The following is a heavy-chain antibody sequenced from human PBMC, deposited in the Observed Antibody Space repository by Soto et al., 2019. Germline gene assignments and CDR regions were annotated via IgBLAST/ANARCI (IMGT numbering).Heavy chain of an antibody. Sequence: QVQLQQWGAGLLKPSETLSLTCAVYGGSFSGYYWSWIRQPPGKGLEWIGEINHSGSTNYNPSLKSRVTISVDTSKNQFSLKLSSVTAADTAAYYCARGTFVVVVRYFDYWGQGTLVTVSS. V-gene: IGHV4-34*01. D-gene: IGHD2-15*01. J-gene: IGHJ4*02. CDR1: GGSFSGYY. CDR2: INHSGST. CDR3: ARGTFVVVVRYFDY.